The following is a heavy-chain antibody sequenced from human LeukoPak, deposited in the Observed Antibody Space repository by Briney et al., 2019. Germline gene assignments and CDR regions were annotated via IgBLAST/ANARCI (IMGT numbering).Heavy chain of an antibody. D-gene: IGHD3-10*01. Sequence: ASVKVSSKAPGYTFTRYYMHWVRQAPGQGLEWMGIINPSGGSTTYAQKFQGRVTMTRDTSTSTVYMELSSLRSEDTAVYYCAREMLRGGVWAFDIWGQGTMVTVSS. J-gene: IGHJ3*02. CDR3: AREMLRGGVWAFDI. CDR1: GYTFTRYY. CDR2: INPSGGST. V-gene: IGHV1-46*01.